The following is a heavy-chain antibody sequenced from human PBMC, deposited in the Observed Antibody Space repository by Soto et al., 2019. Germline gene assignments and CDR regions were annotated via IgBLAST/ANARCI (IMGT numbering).Heavy chain of an antibody. V-gene: IGHV1-69*12. D-gene: IGHD3-10*01. J-gene: IGHJ4*02. CDR3: ARNREEYYFDY. CDR2: IIPIFDLV. Sequence: QVQLVQSVAEVKEPGSSVKVSCKTSGGTFSSNGLSWVRQAPGQGPEWVGGIIPIFDLVTYAQKFQGRVTITADESTSTAYMDLSSLRSEDTAVYYCARNREEYYFDYWGQGTLVTVSS. CDR1: GGTFSSNG.